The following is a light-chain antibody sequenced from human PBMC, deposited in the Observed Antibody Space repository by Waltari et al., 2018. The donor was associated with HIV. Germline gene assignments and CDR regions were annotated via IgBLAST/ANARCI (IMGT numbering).Light chain of an antibody. CDR3: QSYDSSLSGSDV. CDR1: SSNIGAGYD. Sequence: QSVLTQPPSVSGAPGQRVTIPCPGSSSNIGAGYDVHWYQQLPGTAPKLLIYSNTNRPSGVHDRYSGSKAGTSASLAITGLQAEDEADYYCQSYDSSLSGSDVFGTGTKVTV. V-gene: IGLV1-40*01. J-gene: IGLJ1*01. CDR2: SNT.